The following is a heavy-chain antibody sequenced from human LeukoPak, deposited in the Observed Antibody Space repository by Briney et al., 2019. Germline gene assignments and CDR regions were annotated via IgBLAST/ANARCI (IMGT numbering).Heavy chain of an antibody. CDR1: GFTFSSYW. CDR3: ARDGPTTVTTPVPLDYWYFDL. J-gene: IGHJ2*01. D-gene: IGHD4-17*01. V-gene: IGHV3-74*01. CDR2: INTDGSST. Sequence: PGGFLRLSCAASGFTFSSYWMHWVRQAPGKGLVWVSRINTDGSSTSYADSVKGRFTISKDNAKNTLYLQMNSLRAEDTAVYYCARDGPTTVTTPVPLDYWYFDLWGRGTLVTVSS.